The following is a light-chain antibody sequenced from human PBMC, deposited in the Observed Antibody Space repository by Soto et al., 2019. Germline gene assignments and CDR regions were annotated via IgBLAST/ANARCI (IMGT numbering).Light chain of an antibody. V-gene: IGKV4-1*01. CDR1: RSVLYKSNNKIR. CDR3: QQYFDVPFT. CDR2: WAS. J-gene: IGKJ4*01. Sequence: DIVMTQSPDSLAVSLGERATINCKCSRSVLYKSNNKIRLAWYQQKPGQPSQLIIYWASTRESGVPERFSGSGSGTDFTLTISSLEAEDVAFYWCQQYFDVPFTFGGGTKVDIK.